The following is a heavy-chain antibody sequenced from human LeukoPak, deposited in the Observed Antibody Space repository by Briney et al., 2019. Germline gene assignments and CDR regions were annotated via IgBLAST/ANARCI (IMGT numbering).Heavy chain of an antibody. CDR3: ARVRSSSGSDAFDI. V-gene: IGHV4-31*03. CDR1: GGSISSGGYY. CDR2: IYYSGST. Sequence: SQTLSLTCTVSGGSISSGGYYWSWLRQHPGKGLEWFGYIYYSGSTYYNPSIKSRVTISVDTSKNQFSLKLSSVTAADTAVYYCARVRSSSGSDAFDIWGQGTMVTVSS. J-gene: IGHJ3*02. D-gene: IGHD3-22*01.